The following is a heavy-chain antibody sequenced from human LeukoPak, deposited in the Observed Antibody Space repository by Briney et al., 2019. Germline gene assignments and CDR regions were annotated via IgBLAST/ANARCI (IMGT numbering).Heavy chain of an antibody. D-gene: IGHD6-19*01. Sequence: GGSLRLSCAASGLTVSNNYMKWVRQAPGKGLEWVSLIYSGGSTYYADSVKGRFTISRDNAKNSLYLQMNNLRVEDTAVYYCARDSGVAVWDYWGQGTLVTVSS. CDR1: GLTVSNNY. J-gene: IGHJ4*02. CDR2: IYSGGST. CDR3: ARDSGVAVWDY. V-gene: IGHV3-53*01.